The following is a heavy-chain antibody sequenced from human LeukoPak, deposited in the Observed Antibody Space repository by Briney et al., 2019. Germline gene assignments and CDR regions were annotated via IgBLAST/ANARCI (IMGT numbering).Heavy chain of an antibody. CDR3: ATLCSGGSCFDRYYYYYMDV. CDR2: FDPEDGET. J-gene: IGHJ6*03. D-gene: IGHD2-15*01. V-gene: IGHV1-24*01. Sequence: ASVKVSCKVSGYTLTELSMHWVRQAPGKGLEWMGGFDPEDGETIYAQKFQGRVTMTEDTSTDTAYMELSSLRSEDRAVYYCATLCSGGSCFDRYYYYYMDVWGKGTTVTVSS. CDR1: GYTLTELS.